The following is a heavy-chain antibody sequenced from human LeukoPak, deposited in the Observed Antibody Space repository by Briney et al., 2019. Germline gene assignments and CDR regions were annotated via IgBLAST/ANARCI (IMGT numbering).Heavy chain of an antibody. J-gene: IGHJ4*02. CDR3: ARTRWRSGWYALFDFDY. CDR2: ISAYNGNT. Sequence: ASVKVSCKASGYTFTSYGISWVRQAPGQGLEWMGWISAYNGNTNYAQKLQGRVTMTTDTSTSTAYMELRSLRSDDTAVYYCARTRWRSGWYALFDFDYWGQGTLGTVSS. CDR1: GYTFTSYG. D-gene: IGHD6-19*01. V-gene: IGHV1-18*04.